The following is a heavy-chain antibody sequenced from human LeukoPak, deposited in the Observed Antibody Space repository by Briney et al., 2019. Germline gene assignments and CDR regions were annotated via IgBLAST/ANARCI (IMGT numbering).Heavy chain of an antibody. CDR2: ISGSSSDI. V-gene: IGHV3-21*05. J-gene: IGHJ3*02. CDR3: ARHRLGRYDAFDI. D-gene: IGHD6-19*01. Sequence: GGSLRLSCAASGFTFTSYSMNWVRQAPGKGLEWVSYISGSSSDIHYADSVKGRFTISRDNAKNTLYLQMNCLRAEDTAVYYCARHRLGRYDAFDIWGQGTMVTVSS. CDR1: GFTFTSYS.